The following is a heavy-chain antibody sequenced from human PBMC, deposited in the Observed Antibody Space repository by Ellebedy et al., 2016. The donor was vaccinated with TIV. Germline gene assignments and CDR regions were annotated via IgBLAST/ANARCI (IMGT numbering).Heavy chain of an antibody. CDR1: GFTFGDYA. D-gene: IGHD5-18*01. CDR3: TREDRWIQLWSDY. Sequence: PGGSLRLSCTASGFTFGDYAMSWFRQAPGKGLEWVGFIRSKAYGGTTEYAASVKGRFTISRDDSKSIAYLQMNSLKTEDTAVYYCTREDRWIQLWSDYWGQGTLVTVSS. V-gene: IGHV3-49*03. J-gene: IGHJ4*02. CDR2: IRSKAYGGTT.